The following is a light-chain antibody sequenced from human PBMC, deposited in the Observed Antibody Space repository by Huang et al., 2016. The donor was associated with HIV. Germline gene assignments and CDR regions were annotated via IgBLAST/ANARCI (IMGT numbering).Light chain of an antibody. CDR2: DAS. CDR3: QQYETLPYA. CDR1: QDSSDY. Sequence: DIQMTQSPSSLSASVGDRVTITCQASQDSSDYLNWYQQKPGKVPKLLIYDASNLETGVPSRFSGSGSGTDFTFTISSLQPEDVATYYCQQYETLPYAFGQGTKLQIK. V-gene: IGKV1-33*01. J-gene: IGKJ2*01.